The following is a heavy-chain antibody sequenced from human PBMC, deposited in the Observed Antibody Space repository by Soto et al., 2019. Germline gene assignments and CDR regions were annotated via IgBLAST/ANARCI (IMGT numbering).Heavy chain of an antibody. Sequence: EVQLVESGGGLVQPGGSLRLSCEASGFTFRNYDMHWVRQGTGKGLEWVSGISAAGDPDYADSVEGRFTNSRENAQNSFFLQMNSLRVGDTAVDYCARTDRDFYGLDVWGQGTTVIVSS. V-gene: IGHV3-13*05. CDR3: ARTDRDFYGLDV. CDR2: ISAAGDP. CDR1: GFTFRNYD. J-gene: IGHJ6*02.